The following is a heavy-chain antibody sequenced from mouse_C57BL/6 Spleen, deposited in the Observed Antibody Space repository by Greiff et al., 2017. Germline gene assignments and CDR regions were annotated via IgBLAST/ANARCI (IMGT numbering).Heavy chain of an antibody. J-gene: IGHJ1*03. CDR3: AKGGYYGSSYNWYFDV. V-gene: IGHV2-4*01. CDR1: GFSLTSYG. CDR2: IWSGGST. Sequence: QVQLNESGPGLVQPSQSLSITCTVSGFSLTSYGVHWVRQPPGKGLEWLGVIWSGGSTDYNAAFISRLSISKDNSKSQVFFKMNSLQADDTAIYYCAKGGYYGSSYNWYFDVWGTGTTVTVSS. D-gene: IGHD1-1*01.